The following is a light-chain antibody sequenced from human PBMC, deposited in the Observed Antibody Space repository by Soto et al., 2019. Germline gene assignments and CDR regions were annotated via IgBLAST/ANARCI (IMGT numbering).Light chain of an antibody. V-gene: IGKV3-20*01. CDR2: GTS. J-gene: IGKJ2*01. CDR1: QSVSTTY. CDR3: QLYVSSPPGYT. Sequence: EIVLTQSPGPLSLSPGERATLSCRASQSVSTTYLAWYRQKPGQSPGLLLYGTSYRATGIPDRFSGSGSGTDFTLTISRLEHEAFALYYCQLYVSSPPGYTLGQGTKLEIK.